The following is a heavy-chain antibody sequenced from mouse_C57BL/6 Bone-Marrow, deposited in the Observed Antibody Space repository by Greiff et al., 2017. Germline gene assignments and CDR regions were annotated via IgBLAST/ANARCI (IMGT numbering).Heavy chain of an antibody. CDR2: IDPSDSYT. Sequence: QVQLQQPGAELVRPGTSVKLSCKASGYTFTSYWMHWVKQRPGQGLEWIGVIDPSDSYTNYNQKFKGKATLTVDTSSSTAYMQLSSLTSEDSAVYYCARYYSNPYAMDDWGKGTSVTVSS. CDR1: GYTFTSYW. CDR3: ARYYSNPYAMDD. V-gene: IGHV1-59*01. D-gene: IGHD2-5*01. J-gene: IGHJ4*01.